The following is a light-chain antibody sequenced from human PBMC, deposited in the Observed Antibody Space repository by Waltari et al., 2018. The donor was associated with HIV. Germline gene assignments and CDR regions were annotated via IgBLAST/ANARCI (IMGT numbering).Light chain of an antibody. CDR3: ESYTSTSVWV. Sequence: QSALTQPASVSGSPGQSITISCTGSSSDVGGYHFVPWYQQHPGKAPRVLIYDVTTRPSGVSDRFSGSRSGDTASLTISGLQPEDEADYYCESYTSTSVWVFGGGTRLTVL. CDR2: DVT. CDR1: SSDVGGYHF. J-gene: IGLJ3*02. V-gene: IGLV2-14*03.